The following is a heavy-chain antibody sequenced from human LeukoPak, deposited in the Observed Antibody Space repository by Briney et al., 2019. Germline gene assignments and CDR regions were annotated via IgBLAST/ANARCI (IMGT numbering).Heavy chain of an antibody. J-gene: IGHJ5*02. CDR1: GGSISSGSYY. CDR3: ARAVGSSESNWFDP. Sequence: SQTLSLTCTVSGGSISSGSYYWSWIRQPAGKGLEWIGRIYTSGSTNYNPSLKSRVTMSVDRSKNQFSLKLSSVTAADTAVYYCARAVGSSESNWFDPWGQGALVTISS. V-gene: IGHV4-61*02. D-gene: IGHD1-26*01. CDR2: IYTSGST.